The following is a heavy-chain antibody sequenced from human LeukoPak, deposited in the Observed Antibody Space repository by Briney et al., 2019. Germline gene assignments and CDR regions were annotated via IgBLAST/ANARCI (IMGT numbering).Heavy chain of an antibody. CDR1: GFTFSRFW. V-gene: IGHV3-74*01. D-gene: IGHD3-22*01. CDR3: ARGTMIQGDNWFDP. J-gene: IGHJ5*02. Sequence: GGSLRLSCAASGFTFSRFWMHWVRQAPGRGLMWVSRINSDGSTATYADSVKGRFTISRDNAKDTLYLEMSSLRAEDTAVYYCARGTMIQGDNWFDPWGQGTLVTVSS. CDR2: INSDGSTA.